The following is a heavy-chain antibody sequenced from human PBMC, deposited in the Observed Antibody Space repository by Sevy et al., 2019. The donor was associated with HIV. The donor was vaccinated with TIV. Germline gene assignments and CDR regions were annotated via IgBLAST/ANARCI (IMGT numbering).Heavy chain of an antibody. J-gene: IGHJ3*02. CDR3: ARGGYYGSGSYYNGAFDI. CDR2: IYYSGST. V-gene: IGHV4-59*01. Sequence: SETLSLTCTVSGGSISSYYWSWIRQPPGKGLEWIGYIYYSGSTNYNPSLKSRVTISVDTSKNQFSLKLSSVNAADTAVYYCARGGYYGSGSYYNGAFDIWGQGTMVTVSS. CDR1: GGSISSYY. D-gene: IGHD3-10*01.